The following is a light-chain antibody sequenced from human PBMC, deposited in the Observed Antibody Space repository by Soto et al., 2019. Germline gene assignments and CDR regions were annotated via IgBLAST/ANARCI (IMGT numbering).Light chain of an antibody. CDR3: QQYDDWPGVT. J-gene: IGKJ3*01. CDR1: RSISKN. Sequence: EIVMTQSPASLSVSPGERATLSCRASRSISKNLAWYQQKPGQSPRFLIYDASTRATGIPARFSGSGSGTGFTLTISSLQSEDSATYYCQQYDDWPGVTFGPGTKVEIK. V-gene: IGKV3-15*01. CDR2: DAS.